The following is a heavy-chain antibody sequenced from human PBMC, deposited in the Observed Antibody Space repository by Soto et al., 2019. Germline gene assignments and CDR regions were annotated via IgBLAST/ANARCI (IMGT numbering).Heavy chain of an antibody. J-gene: IGHJ4*02. Sequence: QVQLVQSGAEVKKPGASVKVSCKASGYTFTSYYSNWVRQATGQGLEWMGWMNPKSGNTGYAQKFQGRVTMTRNTSISTAYMELSSLRSEDTAVYYCARVKGRWIWGSYPFDYWGQGTLVTVSS. V-gene: IGHV1-8*01. CDR1: GYTFTSYY. D-gene: IGHD3-16*02. CDR2: MNPKSGNT. CDR3: ARVKGRWIWGSYPFDY.